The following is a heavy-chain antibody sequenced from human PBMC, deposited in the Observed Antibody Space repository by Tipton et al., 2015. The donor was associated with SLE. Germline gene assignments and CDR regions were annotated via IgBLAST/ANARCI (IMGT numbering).Heavy chain of an antibody. J-gene: IGHJ4*02. CDR1: GVSISSYY. V-gene: IGHV4-4*07. CDR3: ARHLGASFDF. Sequence: TLSLTCNVSGVSISSYYWSWIRQPAGKGLEWIGRIYTSGSPNYNPSLKSRVTMSVDTSQNQFSLKLRSVTAADTAVYYCARHLGASFDFWGQGILVTVSS. CDR2: IYTSGSP.